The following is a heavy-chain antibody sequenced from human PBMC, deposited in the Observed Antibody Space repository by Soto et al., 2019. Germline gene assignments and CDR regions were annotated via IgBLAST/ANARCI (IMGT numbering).Heavy chain of an antibody. CDR1: GFTFSSYE. Sequence: EVQLVESRGGLVQPGGSLRLSCAASGFTFSSYEVNWVRQAPGKGLEWVSYISSGGTAIYYADSVKGRFTISRDNAKNSLYLQMNSLRAEDTAVYYCAREGGWYYFDYWGQGNMVTVSS. CDR2: ISSGGTAI. J-gene: IGHJ4*02. CDR3: AREGGWYYFDY. V-gene: IGHV3-48*03. D-gene: IGHD1-26*01.